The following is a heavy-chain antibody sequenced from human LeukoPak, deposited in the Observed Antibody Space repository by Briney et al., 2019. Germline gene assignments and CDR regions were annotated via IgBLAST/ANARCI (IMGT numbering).Heavy chain of an antibody. CDR1: GFTFDDYA. CDR2: ISWNSGSI. V-gene: IGHV3-9*01. D-gene: IGHD3-22*01. Sequence: GGSLRLSCAASGFTFDDYAMHWVRQAPGRGLEWVSGISWNSGSIGYADSVKGRFTISRDNAKNSLYLQMNSLRAEDTAVYYCAVHSSGYYYEVYWGQGTLVTVSS. J-gene: IGHJ4*02. CDR3: AVHSSGYYYEVY.